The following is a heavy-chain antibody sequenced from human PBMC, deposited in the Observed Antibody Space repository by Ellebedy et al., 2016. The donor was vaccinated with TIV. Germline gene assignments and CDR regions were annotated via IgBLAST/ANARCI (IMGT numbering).Heavy chain of an antibody. CDR2: ISYDGTSD. V-gene: IGHV3-30*18. Sequence: GGSLRLXCEASGFNFKNSGMHWVRQAPGKGLGWVAFISYDGTSDYLAGSVKGRFTISRDNSKDTMYLQMNSLRPEDTALYYCAQEWELAYWGQGTLVTVS. CDR1: GFNFKNSG. J-gene: IGHJ4*02. D-gene: IGHD1-26*01. CDR3: AQEWELAY.